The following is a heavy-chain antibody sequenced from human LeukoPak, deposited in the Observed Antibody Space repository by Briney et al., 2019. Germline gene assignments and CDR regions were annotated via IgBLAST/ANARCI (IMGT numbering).Heavy chain of an antibody. V-gene: IGHV4-59*01. Sequence: SETLSLTCTVFGGSISSYYWSWIRQPPGKGLEWIGYIYYSGSTNYNPSLKSRVTISVDTSKNQFSLKMSSVTAADTAVYYCARDVGWLQFGYQDAFDIWGQGTMVTVSS. D-gene: IGHD5-24*01. J-gene: IGHJ3*02. CDR1: GGSISSYY. CDR2: IYYSGST. CDR3: ARDVGWLQFGYQDAFDI.